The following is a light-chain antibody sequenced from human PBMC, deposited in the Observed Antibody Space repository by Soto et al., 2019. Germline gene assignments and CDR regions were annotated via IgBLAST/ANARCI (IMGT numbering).Light chain of an antibody. J-gene: IGKJ4*01. V-gene: IGKV3-11*01. CDR3: HQRSNWPLT. Sequence: EIVLTQSPVTLSLSPGERATLSCRASQSVTSFLAWYQQKPGQAPRLLIYDVSHRATGIPARFRGSGSGTDFSLTISSLEPEDFALYYFHQRSNWPLTFGGRTNVHIK. CDR1: QSVTSF. CDR2: DVS.